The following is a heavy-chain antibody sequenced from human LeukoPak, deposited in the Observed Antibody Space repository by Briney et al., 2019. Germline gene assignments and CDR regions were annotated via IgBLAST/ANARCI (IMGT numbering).Heavy chain of an antibody. V-gene: IGHV1-8*03. CDR3: ARGVGSSWGIL. J-gene: IGHJ4*02. Sequence: ASVKVSCKASGGTFSSYAINWVRQATGQGLEWMGWMNPNSGNTGYAQKFQGRVTITRNTSISTAYMELSSLRSEDTAVYYCARGVGSSWGILWGQGTLVTVSS. CDR1: GGTFSSYA. CDR2: MNPNSGNT. D-gene: IGHD6-13*01.